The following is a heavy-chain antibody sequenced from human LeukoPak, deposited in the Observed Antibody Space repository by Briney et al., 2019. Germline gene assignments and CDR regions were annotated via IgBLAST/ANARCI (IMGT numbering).Heavy chain of an antibody. J-gene: IGHJ5*02. D-gene: IGHD3-9*01. CDR1: GGSISSYY. CDR3: ASGTVRYFDWLRNNWFDP. CDR2: IYYSGST. V-gene: IGHV4-59*08. Sequence: SETLSLTCTVSGGSISSYYWSWIRQPPGKGLEWIGYIYYSGSTYYNPSLKSRVTISVDTSKNQFSLKLSSVTAADTAVYYCASGTVRYFDWLRNNWFDPWGQGTLVTVSS.